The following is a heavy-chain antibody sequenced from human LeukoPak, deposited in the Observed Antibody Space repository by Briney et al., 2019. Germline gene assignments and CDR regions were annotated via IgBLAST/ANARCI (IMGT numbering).Heavy chain of an antibody. Sequence: SETLSHTCTVSGGSISSGSYYWSWIRQPAGKGLEWIGRIYTSGSTNYNPSLKSRVTISVDTSKNQFSLKLSSVTAADTAVYYCARLVVVAATGYYYGMDVWGQGTTVTVSS. V-gene: IGHV4-61*02. CDR2: IYTSGST. CDR1: GGSISSGSYY. D-gene: IGHD2-15*01. J-gene: IGHJ6*02. CDR3: ARLVVVAATGYYYGMDV.